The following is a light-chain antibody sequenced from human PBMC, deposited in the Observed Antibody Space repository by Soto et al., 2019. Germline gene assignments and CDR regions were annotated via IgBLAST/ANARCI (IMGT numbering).Light chain of an antibody. J-gene: IGKJ5*01. CDR2: DTS. CDR3: HQRTNWPIT. V-gene: IGKV3-11*01. Sequence: ETTLTQSPASLSLSPGERATLSCRASQSVDGYLAWYQQKPGQPPRLLIYDTSNRATGIPARFSGSGSGTDFTLTISSLEPEDFAVYFCHQRTNWPITFGQGTRLEIK. CDR1: QSVDGY.